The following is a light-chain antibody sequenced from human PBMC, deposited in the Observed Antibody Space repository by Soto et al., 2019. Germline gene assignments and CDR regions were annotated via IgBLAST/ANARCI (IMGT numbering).Light chain of an antibody. V-gene: IGKV3-20*01. CDR2: GAS. J-gene: IGKJ4*01. Sequence: EIVFTQSPGTLSLSPGDTATLSCRASQSVSSNYLAWYQQKPGQAPRLLIYGASTRATGIPARFSGSGSGTDFTLTISRLEPEDFAVYYCQQYDNSFTFGGGTKVDIK. CDR1: QSVSSNY. CDR3: QQYDNSFT.